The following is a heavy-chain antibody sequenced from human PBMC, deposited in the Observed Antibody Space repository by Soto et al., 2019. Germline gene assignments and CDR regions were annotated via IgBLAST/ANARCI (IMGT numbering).Heavy chain of an antibody. CDR3: ARGLRGEYGTVV. CDR1: GFTFSDYW. Sequence: EVQLVESGGGLVQPGGSLRLSCAASGFTFSDYWMHWVRQAPGKGLVWVSRVKYDAGITTYGDSVKGRFTISRDNAKNTVYLQMNSLRAEYTAVYYCARGLRGEYGTVVWGQWTTVTVSS. J-gene: IGHJ6*02. CDR2: VKYDAGIT. D-gene: IGHD3-10*01. V-gene: IGHV3-74*03.